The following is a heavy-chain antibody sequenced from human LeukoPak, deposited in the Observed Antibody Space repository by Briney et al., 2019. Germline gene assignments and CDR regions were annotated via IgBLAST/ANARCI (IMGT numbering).Heavy chain of an antibody. Sequence: SETLSLTCAVSGDSISSGGYSWSWIRQPPGKGLEWIGHIYHSGSTYYNPSLKSRVTISVDRSKNQFSLKLSSVTAADTAVYYCARVNILLGGGFDYWGQGTLVTVSS. J-gene: IGHJ4*02. V-gene: IGHV4-30-2*01. CDR2: IYHSGST. CDR1: GDSISSGGYS. D-gene: IGHD3-16*01. CDR3: ARVNILLGGGFDY.